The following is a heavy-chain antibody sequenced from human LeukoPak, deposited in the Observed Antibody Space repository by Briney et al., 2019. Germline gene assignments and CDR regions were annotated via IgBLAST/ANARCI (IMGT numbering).Heavy chain of an antibody. CDR1: GFAFSSYA. J-gene: IGHJ4*02. CDR3: ANDYRSGSFHDF. CDR2: ISRRDDYT. V-gene: IGHV3-23*01. Sequence: PGGSLRLSCAASGFAFSSYAMSWVRQPPGKGLEWVSGISRRDDYTYYADSVKGRFTISRDNSKNTLYLQLNTLRAEDTAVYYCANDYRSGSFHDFWGQGTLVTVSS. D-gene: IGHD3-10*01.